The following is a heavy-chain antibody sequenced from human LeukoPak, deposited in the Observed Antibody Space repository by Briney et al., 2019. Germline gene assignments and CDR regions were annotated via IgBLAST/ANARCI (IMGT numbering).Heavy chain of an antibody. J-gene: IGHJ5*02. CDR2: ISAYNGNT. CDR1: GYTFTSYG. CDR3: ARGDDFWSGYYGGWFDP. D-gene: IGHD3-3*01. Sequence: ASVKVSCKASGYTFTSYGISWVRQAPGQGLEWMGWISAYNGNTNYAQKLQGRVTMTTDTSTSTAYMELRSLRSDDTAVYYCARGDDFWSGYYGGWFDPWGQGTLVTVSS. V-gene: IGHV1-18*01.